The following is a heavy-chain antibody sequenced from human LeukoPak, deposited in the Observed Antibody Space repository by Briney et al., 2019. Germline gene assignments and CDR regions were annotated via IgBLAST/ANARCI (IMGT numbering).Heavy chain of an antibody. Sequence: SVSVSFKASGGTFISYAISWVRQGPGEGREWVGGIIPISGTANYAQKFQGRVTITADESTSTAYMELSSLRSEDTAVYYCARDGRGGTTVTTPFDYWGQGTLATASS. CDR1: GGTFISYA. CDR2: IIPISGTA. J-gene: IGHJ4*02. V-gene: IGHV1-69*13. D-gene: IGHD4-11*01. CDR3: ARDGRGGTTVTTPFDY.